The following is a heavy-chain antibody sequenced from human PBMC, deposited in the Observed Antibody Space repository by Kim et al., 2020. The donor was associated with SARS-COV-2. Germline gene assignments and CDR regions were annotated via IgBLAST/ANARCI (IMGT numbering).Heavy chain of an antibody. CDR3: ARVGGDYGSYYYYGMDV. J-gene: IGHJ6*02. D-gene: IGHD4-17*01. CDR1: GGSISSGGYY. Sequence: SETLSLTCTVSGGSISSGGYYWSWIRQHPGKGLEWIGYIYYSGSTYYNPSLKSRVTISVDTSKNQFSLKLSSVTAADTAVYYCARVGGDYGSYYYYGMDVWGQGTTVTVSS. CDR2: IYYSGST. V-gene: IGHV4-31*03.